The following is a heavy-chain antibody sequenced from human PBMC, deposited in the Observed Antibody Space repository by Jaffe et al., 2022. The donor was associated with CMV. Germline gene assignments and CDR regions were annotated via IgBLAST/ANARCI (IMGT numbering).Heavy chain of an antibody. D-gene: IGHD2-2*01. CDR2: ISWNSGSI. V-gene: IGHV3-9*01. CDR1: GFTFDDYA. CDR3: AKDISPRGLPAAIHYYYYGMDV. J-gene: IGHJ6*02. Sequence: EVQLVESGGGLVQPGRSLRLSCAASGFTFDDYAMHWVRQAPGKGLEWVSGISWNSGSIGYADSVKGRFTISRDNAKNSLYLQMNSLRAEDTALYYCAKDISPRGLPAAIHYYYYGMDVWGQGTTVTVSS.